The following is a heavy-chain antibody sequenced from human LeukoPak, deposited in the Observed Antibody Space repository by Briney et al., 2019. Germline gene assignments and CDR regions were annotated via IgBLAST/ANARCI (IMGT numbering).Heavy chain of an antibody. CDR1: GDSISSSPYY. CDR2: IYYSVST. Sequence: SETLSLTCTVSGDSISSSPYYWGWIRQPPGKGLEWIGSIYYSVSTYYNPSLKSRVTISVDTSKSQFSLKLSSVTAADTAVYYCATYYSSSEDYWGQGTLVTVSS. J-gene: IGHJ4*02. D-gene: IGHD6-13*01. CDR3: ATYYSSSEDY. V-gene: IGHV4-39*01.